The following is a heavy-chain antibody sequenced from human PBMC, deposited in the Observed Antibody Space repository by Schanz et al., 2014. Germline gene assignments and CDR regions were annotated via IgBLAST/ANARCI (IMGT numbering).Heavy chain of an antibody. V-gene: IGHV1-69*02. CDR3: ARAPTAYCSDTSCLGTPFDY. CDR1: GGTFSSYT. CDR2: IIPVLNIA. J-gene: IGHJ4*02. Sequence: QVQLVQSGAEVKKPGSSVKVSCKLSGGTFSSYTISWMRQAPGQGLEWMGKIIPVLNIATYAQRFQGRVTMTRDTSRSTVYMELSSLRSEDTAVYYCARAPTAYCSDTSCLGTPFDYWGQGTLVTVSS. D-gene: IGHD2-2*01.